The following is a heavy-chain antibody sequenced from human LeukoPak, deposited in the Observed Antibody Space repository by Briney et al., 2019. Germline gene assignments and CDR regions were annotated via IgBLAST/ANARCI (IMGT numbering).Heavy chain of an antibody. CDR3: APPPAEDYGSGSF. V-gene: IGHV3-30-3*01. D-gene: IGHD3-10*01. J-gene: IGHJ4*02. CDR1: GFTFSGYA. CDR2: ISYDGSNK. Sequence: GGSLRLSCAASGFTFSGYAMHWVRQAPGKGLEWVAVISYDGSNKYYADSVKGRFTISRDNSKNTLYLQMNSLRAEDTAVYYCAPPPAEDYGSGSFWGQGTLVTVSS.